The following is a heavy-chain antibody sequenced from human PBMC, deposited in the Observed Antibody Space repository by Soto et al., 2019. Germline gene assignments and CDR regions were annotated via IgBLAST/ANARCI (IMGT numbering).Heavy chain of an antibody. CDR2: IYSGGST. J-gene: IGHJ4*02. CDR3: ASNLGGAQYYFDY. CDR1: GFTVSSNY. D-gene: IGHD1-26*01. Sequence: ESGGGLVQPGGSLRLSCAASGFTVSSNYMSWVRQAPGKGLEWVSVIYSGGSTYYADSVKGRFTISRHNSKNTLYLQMNSLRAEDTAVYYCASNLGGAQYYFDYWGQGTLVTVSS. V-gene: IGHV3-53*04.